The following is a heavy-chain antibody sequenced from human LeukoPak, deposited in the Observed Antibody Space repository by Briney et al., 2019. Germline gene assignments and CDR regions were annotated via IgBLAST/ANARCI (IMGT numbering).Heavy chain of an antibody. J-gene: IGHJ4*02. CDR3: AKGALECLLNRGLGDYFDY. Sequence: LSGGSLRLSCAASGLTFSSYAMSWDRQAPGKGLEWVSAISGSGGSTYYADSVKGRFTISRDNSKNTLYLQMNSLRAEDTAVYYCAKGALECLLNRGLGDYFDYGAQGPLVTVS. CDR1: GLTFSSYA. D-gene: IGHD3-3*01. CDR2: ISGSGGST. V-gene: IGHV3-23*01.